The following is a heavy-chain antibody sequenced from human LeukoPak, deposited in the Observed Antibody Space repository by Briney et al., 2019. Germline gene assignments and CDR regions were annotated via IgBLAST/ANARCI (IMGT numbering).Heavy chain of an antibody. CDR1: GFTFSSYA. Sequence: GGSLRLSCAASGFTFSSYAMSWVRQAPGKGLEWVSAISGSGGSTYYADSVKGRFTISRDNSKNTLYLQMSSLRAEDTAVYYCAKGDGTSRKKEPFDYWGQGTLVTVSS. D-gene: IGHD1/OR15-1a*01. V-gene: IGHV3-23*01. J-gene: IGHJ4*02. CDR2: ISGSGGST. CDR3: AKGDGTSRKKEPFDY.